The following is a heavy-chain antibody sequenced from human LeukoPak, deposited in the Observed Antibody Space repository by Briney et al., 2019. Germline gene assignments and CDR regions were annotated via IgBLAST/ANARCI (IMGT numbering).Heavy chain of an antibody. CDR1: GYTFTDYY. J-gene: IGHJ3*02. CDR3: ARVWQWLADTNDAFDI. CDR2: INPNSGVA. V-gene: IGHV1-2*02. D-gene: IGHD6-19*01. Sequence: GASVKVSCKASGYTFTDYYMHWVRQAPGQGLEWMGWINPNSGVADYPQKFQGRVSMTRDTSITTTYMELSRLRSDDTAVYYCARVWQWLADTNDAFDIWGQGTMVTVSS.